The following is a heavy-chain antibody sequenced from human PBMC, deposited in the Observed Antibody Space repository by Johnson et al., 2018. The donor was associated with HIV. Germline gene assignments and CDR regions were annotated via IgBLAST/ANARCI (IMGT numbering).Heavy chain of an antibody. CDR3: ARRTVTALFDI. V-gene: IGHV3-7*01. CDR1: GFSIRGHW. CDR2: IKQDGGER. J-gene: IGHJ3*02. D-gene: IGHD4-17*01. Sequence: VQLVESGRGLVQPGGSLRLSCAASGFSIRGHWMSWLRQAPGKGLEWVANIKQDGGERYYVDSVKGRFTISRDNAKNSLYLQMNSLRDEDTAVYYCARRTVTALFDIWGQGTLVTVSS.